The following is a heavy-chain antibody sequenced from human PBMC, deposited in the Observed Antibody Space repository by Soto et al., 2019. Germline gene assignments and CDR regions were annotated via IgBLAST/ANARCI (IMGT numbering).Heavy chain of an antibody. D-gene: IGHD6-13*01. CDR1: GGTFSSYA. CDR2: IIPIFGTA. J-gene: IGHJ6*02. V-gene: IGHV1-69*13. CDR3: ASRAKIAAAGRLYYYYGMDV. Sequence: SVKVSCKDSGGTFSSYAISWVRQAPGQGLEWMGGIIPIFGTANYAQKFQGRVTITADESTSTAYMELSSLRSEDTAVYYCASRAKIAAAGRLYYYYGMDVWGQGTTVTVSS.